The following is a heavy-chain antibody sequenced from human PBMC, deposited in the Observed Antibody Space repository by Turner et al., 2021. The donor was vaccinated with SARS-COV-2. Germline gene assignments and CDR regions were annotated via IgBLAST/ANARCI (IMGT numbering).Heavy chain of an antibody. Sequence: QVQLVQSGAELKKPGASVKVSCKVSGYTLIELSMHWVRQAPGNGLEWMGGFDPEDGETIYAQKFQGRVTMTEDTSTDTDYMELSSLRAEDTAVYYCATGYAYCGGDCSINYWGQGTLVTVSS. D-gene: IGHD2-21*02. CDR1: GYTLIELS. CDR3: ATGYAYCGGDCSINY. CDR2: FDPEDGET. V-gene: IGHV1-24*01. J-gene: IGHJ4*02.